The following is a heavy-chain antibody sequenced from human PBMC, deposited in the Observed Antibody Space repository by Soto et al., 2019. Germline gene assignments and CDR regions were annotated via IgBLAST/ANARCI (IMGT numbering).Heavy chain of an antibody. V-gene: IGHV3-23*01. CDR2: ITDGGVRSYFEEWVSSTSETGNST. CDR3: TRGPRPSSIGTGAY. CDR1: GFTFPRSA. D-gene: IGHD1-1*01. Sequence: EVQLLESGGGLAQPGGSLRLSCVAAGFTFPRSAMSWVRQAPGKGLEWVASITDGGVRSYFEEWVSSTSETGNSTNYADSVKGRFTISRDNAKDTLYLQMSNLRPEDTAVYYCTRGPRPSSIGTGAYWGRGTQVTVSS. J-gene: IGHJ4*02.